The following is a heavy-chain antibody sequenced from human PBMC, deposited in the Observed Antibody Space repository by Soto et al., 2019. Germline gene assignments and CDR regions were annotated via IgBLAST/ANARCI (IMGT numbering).Heavy chain of an antibody. CDR1: GFTFGRYW. V-gene: IGHV3-74*03. CDR3: SRVDPQWLVDGGMDV. Sequence: EVQLVESGGGLVQPGGSLRLSCAASGFTFGRYWMHWVRQAPGKGLMWVARIHTDGSSTTYADSVKGRFTISRDNAKNTLYLQMNSLRAEDTAIYYCSRVDPQWLVDGGMDVWGQGTTVTVSS. D-gene: IGHD6-19*01. CDR2: IHTDGSST. J-gene: IGHJ6*02.